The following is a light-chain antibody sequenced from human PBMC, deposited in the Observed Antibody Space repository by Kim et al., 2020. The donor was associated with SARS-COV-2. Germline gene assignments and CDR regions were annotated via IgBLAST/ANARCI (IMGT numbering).Light chain of an antibody. CDR2: GAS. CDR3: QQYGNAPDT. J-gene: IGKJ5*01. Sequence: SPEERATLSCRASQSVRGSYLAWYQQQKPGQAPRLLIYGASSRATGIPDRFSGSGSGTDFTLTISRLEPEDFAVYYCQQYGNAPDTFGQGTRLGL. CDR1: QSVRGSY. V-gene: IGKV3-20*01.